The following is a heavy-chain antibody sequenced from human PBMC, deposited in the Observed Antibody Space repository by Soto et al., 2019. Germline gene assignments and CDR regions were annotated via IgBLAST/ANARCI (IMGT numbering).Heavy chain of an antibody. CDR2: ISSSSSYI. CDR1: GFTFSSYS. V-gene: IGHV3-21*01. CDR3: ARGGYYDSSGYYYGY. D-gene: IGHD3-22*01. J-gene: IGHJ4*02. Sequence: PRLSCAASGFTFSSYSMNWVRQAPGKGLEWVSSISSSSSYIYYADSVKGRFTISRDNAKNSLYLQMNSLRAEDTAVYYCARGGYYDSSGYYYGYWGQGALVTVSS.